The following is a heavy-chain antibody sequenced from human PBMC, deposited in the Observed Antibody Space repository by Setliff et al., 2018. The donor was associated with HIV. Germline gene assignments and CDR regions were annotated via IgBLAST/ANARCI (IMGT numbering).Heavy chain of an antibody. J-gene: IGHJ4*02. CDR1: GGSFSGYH. D-gene: IGHD3-22*01. CDR3: VTGVGTSSVDY. Sequence: GGSLSLTCAVYGGSFSGYHWNWVRQAPGKGLEWVGRIKTKTQRGTTDYAAPAKGRFIISRDDSKNTLYLQMNSLRSEDTAVYYCVTGVGTSSVDYWGQGTMVTVSS. V-gene: IGHV3-15*07. CDR2: IKTKTQRGTT.